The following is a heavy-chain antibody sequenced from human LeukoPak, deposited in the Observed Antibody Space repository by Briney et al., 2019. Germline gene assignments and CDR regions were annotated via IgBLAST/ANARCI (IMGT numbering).Heavy chain of an antibody. D-gene: IGHD2-15*01. V-gene: IGHV3-23*01. CDR1: GFTFNSYA. CDR3: AKRYCSGGSCCPDY. Sequence: GGSLRLSCAASGFTFNSYAMSWVRQAPGEGLEWVSAISGSGSATFHADSVKGRFTISRDNSKNTLYLQMDRLRAEDTAIYFCAKRYCSGGSCCPDYWGQGTLATVSS. CDR2: ISGSGSAT. J-gene: IGHJ4*02.